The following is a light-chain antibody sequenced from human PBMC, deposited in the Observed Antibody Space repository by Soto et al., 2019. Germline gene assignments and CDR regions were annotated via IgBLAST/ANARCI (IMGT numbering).Light chain of an antibody. V-gene: IGKV3-20*01. CDR3: QQYGSSPRT. J-gene: IGKJ1*01. CDR2: AAS. Sequence: EIVLTQSPGTLSLSPGERATLSGRASQSVRSDYLAWYQQKPGQAPTLLIYAASTWATGIPDRFSGSGSGTDFTLTISRLEPEDFAVYYCQQYGSSPRTFGQGTKVEIK. CDR1: QSVRSDY.